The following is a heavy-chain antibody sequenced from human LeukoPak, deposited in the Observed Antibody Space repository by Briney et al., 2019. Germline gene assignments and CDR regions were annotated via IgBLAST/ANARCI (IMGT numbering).Heavy chain of an antibody. CDR1: GFTFSSYS. Sequence: GGSLRLSCAASGFTFSSYSMNWVRQAPGKGLEWVGRIESKTDGGTTDYAAPVKGRFTISRDDSKNTLYLQTNSLKTEDTAVYYCTTLSGPNFVVVPARVFDYWGQGTLVTVSS. J-gene: IGHJ4*02. CDR2: IESKTDGGTT. D-gene: IGHD2-2*01. V-gene: IGHV3-15*04. CDR3: TTLSGPNFVVVPARVFDY.